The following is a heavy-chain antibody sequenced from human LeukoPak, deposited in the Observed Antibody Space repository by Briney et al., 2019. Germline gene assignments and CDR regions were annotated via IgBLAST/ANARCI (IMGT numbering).Heavy chain of an antibody. D-gene: IGHD3-10*01. CDR2: IRSTGAT. Sequence: PSETLSLTCTVSGDSIIGYYWSWVRQSPMKRLEWIAYIRSTGATNYSPSLRSRVTISMDTSKNQFSLKLTSVTAADTAVYSCARHFSYGPASYPLDSWGQGTLVTVSS. V-gene: IGHV4-59*08. J-gene: IGHJ5*01. CDR3: ARHFSYGPASYPLDS. CDR1: GDSIIGYY.